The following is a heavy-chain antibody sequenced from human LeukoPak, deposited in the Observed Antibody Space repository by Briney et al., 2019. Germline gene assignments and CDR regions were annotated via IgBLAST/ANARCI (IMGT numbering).Heavy chain of an antibody. V-gene: IGHV4-34*01. CDR1: GGSFSGYY. J-gene: IGHJ4*02. Sequence: SATLSLTCAVYGGSFSGYYWSGIRQPPGKGVEGIGEINHSGSTNYNPSLKSRVTISVDTSKNQFSLKLSSVTAADTAVYYCARERLERRYYFDYWGQGTLVTVSS. D-gene: IGHD1-1*01. CDR2: INHSGST. CDR3: ARERLERRYYFDY.